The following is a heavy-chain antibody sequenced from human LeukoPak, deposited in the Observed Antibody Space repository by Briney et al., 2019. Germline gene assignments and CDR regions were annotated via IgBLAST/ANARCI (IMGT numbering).Heavy chain of an antibody. CDR3: AKRGLAAALFR. V-gene: IGHV3-23*01. CDR2: ISGSGSGT. J-gene: IGHJ4*02. Sequence: GGSLRLSCAVSGFSFSSYAMSWVRQAPGKGLEWVSAISGSGSGTYYADSVKGRFTISRDNSKNTQYVQMNSLRAEDTAVYYCAKRGLAAALFRWGQGPLVTVSS. CDR1: GFSFSSYA. D-gene: IGHD6-13*01.